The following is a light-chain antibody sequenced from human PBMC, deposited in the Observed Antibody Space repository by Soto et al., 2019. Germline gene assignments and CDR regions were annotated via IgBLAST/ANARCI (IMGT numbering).Light chain of an antibody. J-gene: IGKJ2*01. CDR3: MHGSPSIYT. Sequence: DVAVTQSPLSLPVTLGQPASISCRSSQSLVYSDGNTYLSWFQQRPGPSPRRLIYQVSDRDSGVPDRFTGSGSGTDCTLRISRVEAEDVGVYYGMHGSPSIYTFGEGTKLEI. CDR1: QSLVYSDGNTY. V-gene: IGKV2-30*01. CDR2: QVS.